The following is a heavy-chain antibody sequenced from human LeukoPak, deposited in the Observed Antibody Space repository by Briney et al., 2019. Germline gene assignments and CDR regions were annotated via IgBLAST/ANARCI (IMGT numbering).Heavy chain of an antibody. V-gene: IGHV1-2*02. CDR3: ARDVDSSGYVGN. D-gene: IGHD3-22*01. Sequence: ASVKVSCKASGDTFTGDYIHWVRQAPGQGLEWMGWINPNSGGTNYAQKFQGRVTMTRDTSISTAYMELSRLTSDDTAVYYCARDVDSSGYVGNWGQGTLVTVSS. CDR1: GDTFTGDY. J-gene: IGHJ4*02. CDR2: INPNSGGT.